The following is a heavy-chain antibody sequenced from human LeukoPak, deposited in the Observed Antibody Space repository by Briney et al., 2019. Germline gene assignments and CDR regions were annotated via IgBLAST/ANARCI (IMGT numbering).Heavy chain of an antibody. V-gene: IGHV3-21*01. Sequence: SGFTXXSYSMNWVRQAPGKGLEWVSSISSSSSYIYYADSVKGRFTISRDNAKNSLYLQMSSLRADDTAVYYCARGLSESGPYYMDVWGKGTTVTISS. D-gene: IGHD2-21*02. CDR1: GFTXXSYS. CDR2: ISSSSSYI. CDR3: ARGLSESGPYYMDV. J-gene: IGHJ6*03.